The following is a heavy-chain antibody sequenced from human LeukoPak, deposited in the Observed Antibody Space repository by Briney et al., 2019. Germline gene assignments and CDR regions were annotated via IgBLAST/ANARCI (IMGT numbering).Heavy chain of an antibody. CDR2: IKQDGSDK. CDR1: GFPFINYW. V-gene: IGHV3-7*01. CDR3: AKYSYGSGTSFDP. Sequence: GGSLRLSCAASGFPFINYWMSWVRQAQGKGLEWVANIKQDGSDKNYVDSVKGRFTISRDNAKNSLYLQMNSLRVDDTAVYYCAKYSYGSGTSFDPWGQGTLVTVSS. D-gene: IGHD3-10*01. J-gene: IGHJ5*02.